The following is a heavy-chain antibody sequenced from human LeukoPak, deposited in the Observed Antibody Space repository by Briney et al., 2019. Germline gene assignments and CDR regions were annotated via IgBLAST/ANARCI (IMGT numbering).Heavy chain of an antibody. CDR1: GGSFSGYY. Sequence: SETLSLTCAVYGGSFSGYYWSWIRQPPGKGLEWIGYTHYSGSTNYNPSLKSRVTISVDTSKNQFSMNLNSVTTADTAVYYCARRRDGYNLYYYYYMDVWGKGTTVTVSS. J-gene: IGHJ6*03. CDR3: ARRRDGYNLYYYYYMDV. CDR2: THYSGST. D-gene: IGHD5-24*01. V-gene: IGHV4-59*01.